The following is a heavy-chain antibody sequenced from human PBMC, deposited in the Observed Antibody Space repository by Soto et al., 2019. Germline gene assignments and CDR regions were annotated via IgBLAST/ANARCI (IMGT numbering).Heavy chain of an antibody. J-gene: IGHJ2*01. CDR1: HESLDRGLC. V-gene: IGHV4-4*02. D-gene: IGHD4-17*01. CDR3: AFVFYCYGDHRDRHSVPTRRTSDL. Sequence: LRSAVYHESLDRGLCSCAVCWPKRKGLEWIGEIYHSGSTNYNPSLKSRVTISVDKSKNQFSLKLSSVTAADTAVYYCAFVFYCYGDHRDRHSVPTRRTSDL. CDR2: IYHSGST.